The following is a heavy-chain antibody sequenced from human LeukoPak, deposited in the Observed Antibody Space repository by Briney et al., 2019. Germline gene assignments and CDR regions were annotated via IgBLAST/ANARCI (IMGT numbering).Heavy chain of an antibody. CDR3: AKPMYYDSSGYPQGYFDY. D-gene: IGHD3-22*01. V-gene: IGHV3-30*18. CDR1: GFTVSSNY. Sequence: PGGSLRLSCAASGFTVSSNYMSWVRQAPGKGLERVAVISSDGSRKYYADSVKGRFTISTDNSKTTVYLQMNSLRAEDTAVYYCAKPMYYDSSGYPQGYFDYWGEGTLVTVSS. J-gene: IGHJ4*02. CDR2: ISSDGSRK.